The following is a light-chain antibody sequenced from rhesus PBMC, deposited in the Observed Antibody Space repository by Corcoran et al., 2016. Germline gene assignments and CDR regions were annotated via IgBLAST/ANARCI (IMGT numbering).Light chain of an antibody. V-gene: IGLV3-36*02. CDR1: NIGTKI. J-gene: IGLJ2*01. Sequence: SYDLTQPPSVSVSPGQTARLTCGGENIGTKIVNWYQQKSPQAPTLVIYYDTERPSGIPDRFSGSKSGNTATLTISGVEAGDEADYHCQVWDITVDLAFFGGGTRLTVL. CDR3: QVWDITVDLAF. CDR2: YDT.